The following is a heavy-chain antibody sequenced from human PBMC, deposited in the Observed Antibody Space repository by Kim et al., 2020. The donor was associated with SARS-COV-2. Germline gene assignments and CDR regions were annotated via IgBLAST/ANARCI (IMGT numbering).Heavy chain of an antibody. D-gene: IGHD3-16*02. J-gene: IGHJ4*01. CDR2: ISSSSSYI. CDR3: AGEHGDFVSVRYRYFDF. Sequence: GGSLRLSCAASGFTFSDYNMNWVRQAPGKGLEWVSSISSSSSYIYYADSVKGRFTISRDNRKNSLYLQVNSLRAEDTALYYCAGEHGDFVSVRYRYFDF. CDR1: GFTFSDYN. V-gene: IGHV3-21*01.